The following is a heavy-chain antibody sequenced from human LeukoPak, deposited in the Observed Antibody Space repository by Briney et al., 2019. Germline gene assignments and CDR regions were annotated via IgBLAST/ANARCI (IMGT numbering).Heavy chain of an antibody. Sequence: SETLSLTCTVSGGSISSYYWSWIRQPPGKGLEWIGYIYYSGSTNYNPSLKSRVTISVNTSKNQSSLKLSTVTAADTAVYYCAEGGAGEQGFGPWGQGTLVTVFS. CDR2: IYYSGST. D-gene: IGHD3-16*01. J-gene: IGHJ5*02. V-gene: IGHV4-59*01. CDR3: AEGGAGEQGFGP. CDR1: GGSISSYY.